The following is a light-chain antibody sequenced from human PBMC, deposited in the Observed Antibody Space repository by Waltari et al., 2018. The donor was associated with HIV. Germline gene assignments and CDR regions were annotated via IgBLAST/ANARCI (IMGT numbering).Light chain of an antibody. CDR2: EVT. Sequence: QSALTQHPSASGSPGQSVPISCTGTSSDDGGYNFVSWYQQHPGKAPKLMIFEVTKRPSGVPARFSGSKSGNTASLTVSGLQADDEADYYCSSYAGSNNLVFGGGTKLTVL. J-gene: IGLJ2*01. CDR3: SSYAGSNNLV. V-gene: IGLV2-8*01. CDR1: SSDDGGYNF.